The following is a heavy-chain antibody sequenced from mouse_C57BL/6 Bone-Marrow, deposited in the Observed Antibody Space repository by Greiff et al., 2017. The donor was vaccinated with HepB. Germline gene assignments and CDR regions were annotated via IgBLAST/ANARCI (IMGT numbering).Heavy chain of an antibody. V-gene: IGHV2-6-1*01. CDR3: ARHKLRYLYAMDY. J-gene: IGHJ4*01. Sequence: QVQLKESGPGLVAPSQSLSITCTVSGFSLNSYGVHWVRQPPGKGLEWLVVIWSDGSTTYNSALKSRLSISKDNSKSQVFLKMNSLQTDDTAMYYCARHKLRYLYAMDYWGQGTSVTVSS. CDR1: GFSLNSYG. CDR2: IWSDGST. D-gene: IGHD1-1*01.